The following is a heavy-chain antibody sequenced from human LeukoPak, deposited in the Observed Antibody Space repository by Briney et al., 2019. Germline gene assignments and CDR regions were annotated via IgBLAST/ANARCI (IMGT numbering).Heavy chain of an antibody. J-gene: IGHJ5*02. D-gene: IGHD1-26*01. CDR3: ARELGGSYYLDNWSDP. Sequence: GGSLRLSCAASGFTFSSYWMHWVRQAPGKGLVWVSRINSDGSSTSYADSVKGRFTISRDNAKNTLYLQMNSLRAEDTAMYYCARELGGSYYLDNWSDPWGQGTLVTVSS. CDR1: GFTFSSYW. V-gene: IGHV3-74*01. CDR2: INSDGSST.